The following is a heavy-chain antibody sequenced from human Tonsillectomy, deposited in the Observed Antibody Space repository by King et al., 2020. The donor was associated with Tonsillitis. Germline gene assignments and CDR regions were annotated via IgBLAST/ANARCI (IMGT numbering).Heavy chain of an antibody. V-gene: IGHV3-66*01. D-gene: IGHD6-13*01. Sequence: VQLVESGGGVVQPGGSLRLSCAASGFTVSSDYMSWVRQAPGKGLEGVSVIYCGGSTYYADSVKGRFTISRDNSKNTLYLQMNSLGAEDTAVYYCAKDIAAAGFFDYWGQGTLVTVSS. CDR2: IYCGGST. CDR3: AKDIAAAGFFDY. CDR1: GFTVSSDY. J-gene: IGHJ4*02.